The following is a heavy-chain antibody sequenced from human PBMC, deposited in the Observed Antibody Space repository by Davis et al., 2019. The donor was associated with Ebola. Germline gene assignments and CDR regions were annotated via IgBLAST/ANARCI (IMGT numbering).Heavy chain of an antibody. CDR1: GYTFTSYG. CDR3: ARWGTGIDYYYYGMDV. J-gene: IGHJ6*02. Sequence: AASVKVSCTASGYTFTSYGISWVRQAPGQGLEWIGWISPYTGNPNYAQKLQGRVTMTTDTSTSTAYMELSRLRSDDTAVYYCARWGTGIDYYYYGMDVWGQGTTVTVSS. V-gene: IGHV1-18*01. D-gene: IGHD1-1*01. CDR2: ISPYTGNP.